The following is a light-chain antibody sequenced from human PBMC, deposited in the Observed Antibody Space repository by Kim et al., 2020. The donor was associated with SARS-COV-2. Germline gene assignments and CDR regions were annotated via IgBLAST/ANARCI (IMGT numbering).Light chain of an antibody. V-gene: IGKV3-11*01. J-gene: IGKJ4*01. Sequence: LSPGERATRSCRASQSISSYLAWYQQKPGQAPRLLIYDASNRATGVAARFSGSGSGTDFTLTISSLEPEDFAVYYCQQRSNWPLTFGGGTKVDIK. CDR1: QSISSY. CDR3: QQRSNWPLT. CDR2: DAS.